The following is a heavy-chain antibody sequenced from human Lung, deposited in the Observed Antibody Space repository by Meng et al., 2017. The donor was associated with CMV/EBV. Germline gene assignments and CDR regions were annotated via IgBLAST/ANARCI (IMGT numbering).Heavy chain of an antibody. D-gene: IGHD3-3*02. Sequence: SXXVSCKASGGTFNSYVIYWVRQAPGQGLEWMGGITPISATVNYAQRFQGRVTLTTDESTNTAYMELTSLRSDDTAVYFCARWSISIQHWGQGTLVTVSS. CDR2: ITPISATV. J-gene: IGHJ1*01. CDR3: ARWSISIQH. V-gene: IGHV1-69*05. CDR1: GGTFNSYV.